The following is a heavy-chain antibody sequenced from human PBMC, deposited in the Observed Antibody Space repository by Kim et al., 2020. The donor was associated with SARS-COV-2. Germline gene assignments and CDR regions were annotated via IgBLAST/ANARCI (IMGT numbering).Heavy chain of an antibody. V-gene: IGHV4-34*01. J-gene: IGHJ4*02. D-gene: IGHD5-12*01. Sequence: SETLSLTCAVYGGSFSGYYWSWIRQPPGKGLEWIGEINHSGSTNYNPSLKSRVTISVDTSKNQFSLKLSSVTAADTAVYYCARGYSGYAGDYWGQGTLVTVSS. CDR2: INHSGST. CDR1: GGSFSGYY. CDR3: ARGYSGYAGDY.